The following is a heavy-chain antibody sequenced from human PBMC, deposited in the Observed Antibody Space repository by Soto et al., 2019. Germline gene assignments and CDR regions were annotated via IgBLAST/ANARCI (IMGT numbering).Heavy chain of an antibody. CDR1: GYTFVNHG. J-gene: IGHJ4*02. CDR2: ITVSTGIT. CDR3: ARHYSSDWHFVFDS. D-gene: IGHD6-19*01. Sequence: QVQLMQSGAEVKEPGASVKVSCKASGYTFVNHGVSWVRQAPGQGLEWMGWITVSTGITNYAGHFKGRVTMTTVTSPSTVYMELGSLRSADPAVYFCARHYSSDWHFVFDSWGQGTRVTVSS. V-gene: IGHV1-18*01.